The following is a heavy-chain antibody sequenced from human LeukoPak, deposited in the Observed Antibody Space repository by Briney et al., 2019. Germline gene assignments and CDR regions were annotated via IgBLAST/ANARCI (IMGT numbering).Heavy chain of an antibody. D-gene: IGHD3-10*01. CDR2: ISSSSSSI. Sequence: PGGSLRLSCAASGVTFSDYNMSWVRQAPGEGLGWVSYISSSSSSIYYADSVKGRFTISRDDAKNSLYLQMNSLRAEDTAVYYCATLYGSGSYYNDPFDFWGQGTLVTVSS. CDR3: ATLYGSGSYYNDPFDF. V-gene: IGHV3-48*04. CDR1: GVTFSDYN. J-gene: IGHJ4*02.